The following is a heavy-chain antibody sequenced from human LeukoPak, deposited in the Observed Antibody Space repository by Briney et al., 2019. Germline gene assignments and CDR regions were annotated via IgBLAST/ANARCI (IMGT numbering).Heavy chain of an antibody. CDR1: GLTFEGYA. Sequence: GGSLRLSRAATGLTFEGYAMHWVRESLEKSLEWVSLISGDGGSTYYADSVKGRFTISRDNSKNSLYLQMNSLRTEDTALYYCAKDLKRYSSSQGDYWGQGTLVTVSS. CDR2: ISGDGGST. V-gene: IGHV3-43*02. CDR3: AKDLKRYSSSQGDY. D-gene: IGHD6-13*01. J-gene: IGHJ4*02.